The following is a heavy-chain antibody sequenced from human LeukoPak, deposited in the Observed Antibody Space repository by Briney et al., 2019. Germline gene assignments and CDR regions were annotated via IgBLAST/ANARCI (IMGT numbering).Heavy chain of an antibody. CDR3: ARDQGEVVVPAASDY. Sequence: PGGSLRLSCAASGFTFSSYWMIWVRQAPGKGLEWVANIKQDGSEKYYVDSVKGRFTISRDNAKNSLYLQMNSLRAEDTAVYYCARDQGEVVVPAASDYWGQGTLVTVSS. D-gene: IGHD2-2*01. V-gene: IGHV3-7*01. CDR2: IKQDGSEK. CDR1: GFTFSSYW. J-gene: IGHJ4*02.